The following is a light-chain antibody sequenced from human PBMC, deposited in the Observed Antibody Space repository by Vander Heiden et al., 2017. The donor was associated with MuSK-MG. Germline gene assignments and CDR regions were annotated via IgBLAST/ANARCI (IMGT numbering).Light chain of an antibody. CDR1: SDSVSSTHY. Sequence: TVVTQEPSFSVSPGGTVSLTCALTSDSVSSTHYASCYQQAPDRSPRTLVYSTNRRSSGVPGRFSGSTLGNKAALTIAGAQADDEADYYCVLYMGSGISVFGGGTKLTVL. CDR3: VLYMGSGISV. V-gene: IGLV8-61*01. CDR2: STN. J-gene: IGLJ3*02.